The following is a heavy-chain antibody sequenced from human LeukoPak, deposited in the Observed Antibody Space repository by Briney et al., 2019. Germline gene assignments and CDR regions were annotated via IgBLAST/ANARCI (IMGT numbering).Heavy chain of an antibody. Sequence: GRSLRLSCAASGFTFSSLDMAWVRQAPGKGLEWVSGISASGSNTFYADSVKGRFTISRDNSKNTLYLQMSSLRVEDTAIYYCAKDSVRSGGWFYFDNWGQGTLVSVSS. J-gene: IGHJ4*02. D-gene: IGHD6-19*01. CDR3: AKDSVRSGGWFYFDN. CDR2: ISASGSNT. V-gene: IGHV3-23*01. CDR1: GFTFSSLD.